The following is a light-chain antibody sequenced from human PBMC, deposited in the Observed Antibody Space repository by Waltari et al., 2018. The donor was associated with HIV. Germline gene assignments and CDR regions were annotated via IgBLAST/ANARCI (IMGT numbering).Light chain of an antibody. CDR3: SSYTSSSTRVV. Sequence: QSALTQPASVSGSPGQSITISCTGTSSDVGGYNYFSWYQQHPGKAPKLMIYDVSNRPSGVSNRFSGSKSGNTASLTISGLQAEDEADYYCSSYTSSSTRVVFGGGTKLTVL. CDR2: DVS. CDR1: SSDVGGYNY. J-gene: IGLJ2*01. V-gene: IGLV2-14*03.